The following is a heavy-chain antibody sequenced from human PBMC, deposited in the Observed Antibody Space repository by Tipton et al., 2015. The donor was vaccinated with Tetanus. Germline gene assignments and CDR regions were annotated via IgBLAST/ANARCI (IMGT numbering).Heavy chain of an antibody. Sequence: TLSLTCTVSGGSISSYYWSWIRQPPGKGLEWIGYIYYSGSTNYNPSLKSRVTISVDTSKNQFSLKLSSVTAADTAVYYCARLGVYPVYWGQGTLFTVSS. CDR2: IYYSGST. V-gene: IGHV4-59*01. D-gene: IGHD6-13*01. J-gene: IGHJ4*02. CDR1: GGSISSYY. CDR3: ARLGVYPVY.